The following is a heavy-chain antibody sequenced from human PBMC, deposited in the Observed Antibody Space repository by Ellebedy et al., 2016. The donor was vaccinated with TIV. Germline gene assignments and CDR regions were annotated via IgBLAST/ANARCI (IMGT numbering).Heavy chain of an antibody. CDR1: GFTFSSSA. D-gene: IGHD2-8*02. Sequence: GESLKISCAASGFTFSSSAMSWVRQAPGKGLEWVSSIRSGGDTSYAGSVKGRFSISRDNSESTLYLQMNNLGVEETAVYYCATTSGYGTGWFGRNDHWGQGTLVTVSS. J-gene: IGHJ4*02. V-gene: IGHV3-23*01. CDR2: IRSGGDT. CDR3: ATTSGYGTGWFGRNDH.